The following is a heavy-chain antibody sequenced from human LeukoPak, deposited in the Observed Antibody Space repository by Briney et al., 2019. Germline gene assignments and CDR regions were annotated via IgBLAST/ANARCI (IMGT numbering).Heavy chain of an antibody. V-gene: IGHV3-66*01. CDR1: GFTFSTYG. CDR2: IYSGGTT. CDR3: ARDPDHSWGFDY. D-gene: IGHD6-13*01. Sequence: GGSLRLSCAASGFTFSTYGMHWVRQAPGKGLEWVSVIYSGGTTYYADSVKGRFTISRDNSKNTLYLQMNSLRVEDTAVYYCARDPDHSWGFDYWGQGNLVAVSS. J-gene: IGHJ4*02.